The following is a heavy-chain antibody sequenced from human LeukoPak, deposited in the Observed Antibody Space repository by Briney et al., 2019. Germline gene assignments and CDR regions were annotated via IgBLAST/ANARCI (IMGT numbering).Heavy chain of an antibody. CDR1: GGSISSYY. Sequence: SETLSLTCTVYGGSISSYYWSWIRQPAGKGLEWIGRIYISGSTNYNPSLKSRVTMSLDTSKNQFSLKLSSVTAADTAVYYCARESISGQGDYWGQRTLVTVSS. V-gene: IGHV4-4*07. D-gene: IGHD1-26*01. CDR3: ARESISGQGDY. J-gene: IGHJ4*02. CDR2: IYISGST.